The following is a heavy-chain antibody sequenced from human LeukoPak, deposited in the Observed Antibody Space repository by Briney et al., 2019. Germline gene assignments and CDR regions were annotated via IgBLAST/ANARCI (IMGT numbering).Heavy chain of an antibody. CDR1: GFTFSSYS. J-gene: IGHJ6*02. V-gene: IGHV3-21*01. D-gene: IGHD6-19*01. CDR3: ARDEQWLIRGDYYYYGMDV. CDR2: ISSSSSYI. Sequence: GGSLRLSCAASGFTFSSYSMNWVRQAPGKGLEWVSSISSSSSYIYYADSVKGRFTISRDNAKNSLYLQMNSLRAEDTAVYYCARDEQWLIRGDYYYYGMDVWGQGTTVTVSS.